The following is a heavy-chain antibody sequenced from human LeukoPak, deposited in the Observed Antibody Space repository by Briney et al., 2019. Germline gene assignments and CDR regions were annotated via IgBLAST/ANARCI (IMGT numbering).Heavy chain of an antibody. CDR1: GITFSSYS. D-gene: IGHD6-13*01. CDR3: ARFTGSWYSSDY. V-gene: IGHV3-21*01. CDR2: ISSSSSYI. Sequence: GGSLRLSCAASGITFSSYSMNWVRQAPGKGLEWVSSISSSSSYIYYADSVKGRFTISRDNAKNSLYLQMNSLRAEDTAVYYCARFTGSWYSSDYWGQGTLVTVSS. J-gene: IGHJ4*02.